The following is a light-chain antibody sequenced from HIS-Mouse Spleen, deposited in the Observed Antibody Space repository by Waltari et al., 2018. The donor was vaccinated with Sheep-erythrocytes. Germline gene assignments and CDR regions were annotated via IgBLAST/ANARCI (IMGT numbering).Light chain of an antibody. J-gene: IGLJ2*01. CDR3: QAWDSSTAV. V-gene: IGLV3-1*01. CDR1: NLGDKY. CDR2: QDS. Sequence: SYELTQPPSVSVSPGQTASITCSGDNLGDKYACWYQQKPGQSPVLVIYQDSKRPSGIPERFSGSNSGKTATLTISGTQAMDEADYYCQAWDSSTAVFGGGTKLTVL.